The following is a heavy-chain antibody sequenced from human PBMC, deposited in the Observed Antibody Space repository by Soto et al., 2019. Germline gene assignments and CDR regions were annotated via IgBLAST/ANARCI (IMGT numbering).Heavy chain of an antibody. CDR3: VRDGIAVADDSYYGMDV. V-gene: IGHV1-18*01. D-gene: IGHD6-19*01. J-gene: IGHJ6*02. CDR2: ISVYNGNT. CDR1: GYTFTRNG. Sequence: QVQLAQSGVEVKKPGASVKVSCKAFGYTFTRNGISWVRQAPGQGLEWMGWISVYNGNTNYAQKFLGRLTMNTDKSTSTAYMELRSLRSDDTAVYFCVRDGIAVADDSYYGMDVWGQVTTGTFSS.